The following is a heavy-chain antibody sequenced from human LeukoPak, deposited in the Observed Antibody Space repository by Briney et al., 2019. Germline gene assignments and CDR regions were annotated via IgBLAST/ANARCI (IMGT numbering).Heavy chain of an antibody. V-gene: IGHV1-2*02. CDR2: INPNSGGT. D-gene: IGHD2-2*02. Sequence: PGASVKVSCKASGYTFTSYGISWVRQAPGQGLEWMGWINPNSGGTNYAQKFQGRVTMTRDTSISTAYMELSRLRSDDTAVYYCARGPNRAINAFDIWGQGTMVTVSS. CDR1: GYTFTSYG. CDR3: ARGPNRAINAFDI. J-gene: IGHJ3*02.